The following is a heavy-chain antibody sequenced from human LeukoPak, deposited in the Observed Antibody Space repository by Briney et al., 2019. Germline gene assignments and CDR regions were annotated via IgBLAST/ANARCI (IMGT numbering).Heavy chain of an antibody. D-gene: IGHD3-10*01. J-gene: IGHJ4*02. V-gene: IGHV3-7*01. CDR1: GFTFSSYW. CDR2: IKQDGSEK. Sequence: PGGSLRLSCAASGFTFSSYWMSWVRQVPGKGLEWVANIKQDGSEKYYVDSVKGRFTISRDNAKNSLYLQMNSLRAEDTAVYYCARSTMVRGVTLDYWGQGTLVTVSS. CDR3: ARSTMVRGVTLDY.